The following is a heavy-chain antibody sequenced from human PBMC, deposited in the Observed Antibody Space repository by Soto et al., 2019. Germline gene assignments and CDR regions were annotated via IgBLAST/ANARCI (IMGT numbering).Heavy chain of an antibody. D-gene: IGHD6-19*01. CDR3: ARIAVAGTGFDY. CDR1: GGSISSGGSS. CDR2: IYHSGST. Sequence: SETLSLTCAVSGGSISSGGSSWNWIRQPPGKGLEWIGYIYHSGSTYYNPSLKSRVTISVDRSKNQFSLKLSSVTAADTAVYYCARIAVAGTGFDYWGQGTLVTVSS. J-gene: IGHJ4*02. V-gene: IGHV4-30-2*01.